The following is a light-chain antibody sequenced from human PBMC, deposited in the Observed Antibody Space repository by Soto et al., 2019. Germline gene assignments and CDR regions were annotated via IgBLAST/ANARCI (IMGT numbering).Light chain of an antibody. V-gene: IGKV3-20*01. CDR1: QTVSSIH. J-gene: IGKJ1*01. Sequence: EIVLTQSRGALSLSPGESATLSCLASQTVSSIHLAWYQQNPGQAPRLLIYGASRRATGIPDRFSGSGSGTDFTLTISRLEPEDFAVYYCQQYDNSLWTFGQGTKVHIK. CDR3: QQYDNSLWT. CDR2: GAS.